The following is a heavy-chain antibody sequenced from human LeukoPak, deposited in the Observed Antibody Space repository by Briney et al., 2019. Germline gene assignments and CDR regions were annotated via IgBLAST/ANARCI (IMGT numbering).Heavy chain of an antibody. CDR2: INHSGST. CDR1: GGSFSGYY. V-gene: IGHV4-34*01. D-gene: IGHD4-23*01. CDR3: ARARASGKRGNWVDP. J-gene: IGHJ5*02. Sequence: SETLSLTCAVYGGSFSGYYWSWIRQPPGKGLEWIGEINHSGSTNYNPSLKSRVTISVDTSKNQVSLKLRSVTAADTAVYYCARARASGKRGNWVDPWGQGTLVTVSS.